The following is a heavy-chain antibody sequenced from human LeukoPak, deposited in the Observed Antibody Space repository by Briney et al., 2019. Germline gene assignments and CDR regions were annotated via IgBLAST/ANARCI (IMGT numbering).Heavy chain of an antibody. CDR2: ISGSGGST. CDR3: ARAVAAATYAFDI. J-gene: IGHJ3*02. D-gene: IGHD6-13*01. Sequence: TGGSLRLSCAASGFTFSSYSMNWVRQAPGKGLEWVSAISGSGGSTYYADSVKGRFTISRDNSKNTMYLHMDSLKTEDTAVYYCARAVAAATYAFDIWGQGTMVTVSS. CDR1: GFTFSSYS. V-gene: IGHV3-23*01.